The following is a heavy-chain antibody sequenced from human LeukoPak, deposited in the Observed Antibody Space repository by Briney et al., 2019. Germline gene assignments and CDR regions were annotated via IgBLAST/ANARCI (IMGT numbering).Heavy chain of an antibody. V-gene: IGHV1-2*02. Sequence: ASVKVSCKASGHTFTGYYMHWVRQAPGQGLEWMGWINPNSGGTNYAQKFQGRVTMTRDTSISTAYMELSRLRSDDTAVYYCARGVSRDSSSWYGFNYYYGMDVWGQGTTVTVSS. CDR2: INPNSGGT. CDR1: GHTFTGYY. D-gene: IGHD6-13*01. CDR3: ARGVSRDSSSWYGFNYYYGMDV. J-gene: IGHJ6*02.